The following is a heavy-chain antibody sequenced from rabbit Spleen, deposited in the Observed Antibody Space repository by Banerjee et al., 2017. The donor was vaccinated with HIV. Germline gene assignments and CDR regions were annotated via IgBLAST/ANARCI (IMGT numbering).Heavy chain of an antibody. D-gene: IGHD1-1*01. J-gene: IGHJ2*01. CDR2: IYGGSIDDT. CDR3: ARNYVNVFDP. CDR1: GFTISSTYY. Sequence: QSLEESGGGLVTPGGSLTLTCTASGFTISSTYYMCWVRQARGKGLEWIACIYGGSIDDTYYASWAKGRFTISKTSSTTVTLQMTSLTAADTATYFCARNYVNVFDPWGQGTLVTVS. V-gene: IGHV1S40*01.